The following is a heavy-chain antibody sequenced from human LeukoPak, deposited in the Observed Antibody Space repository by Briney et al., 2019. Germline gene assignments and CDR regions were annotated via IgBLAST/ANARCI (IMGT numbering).Heavy chain of an antibody. D-gene: IGHD3-22*01. V-gene: IGHV1-58*02. J-gene: IGHJ4*02. CDR3: AAVSGSSGYYAPFDY. CDR1: GFTFTTSA. Sequence: ASVKVSCKASGFTFTTSAMQWVRQARGQRLEWIGWIVVGSGNTNYAQKLQERVTITRDMSTSTAYMELSSLRSEDTAVYYCAAVSGSSGYYAPFDYWGQGTLVTVSS. CDR2: IVVGSGNT.